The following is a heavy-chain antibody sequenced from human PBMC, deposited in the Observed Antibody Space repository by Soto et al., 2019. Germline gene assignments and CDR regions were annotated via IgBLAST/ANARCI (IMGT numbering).Heavy chain of an antibody. CDR3: ASRAGTNERYYYYGMDV. Sequence: GESLKISCKGSGYSFTSYWISWVRQMPGKGLEWMGRIDPSDSYTNYSPSFQGHVTISADKSISTAYLQWSSLKASDTAMYYCASRAGTNERYYYYGMDVWGQGTTVTVSS. D-gene: IGHD1-7*01. CDR1: GYSFTSYW. V-gene: IGHV5-10-1*01. J-gene: IGHJ6*02. CDR2: IDPSDSYT.